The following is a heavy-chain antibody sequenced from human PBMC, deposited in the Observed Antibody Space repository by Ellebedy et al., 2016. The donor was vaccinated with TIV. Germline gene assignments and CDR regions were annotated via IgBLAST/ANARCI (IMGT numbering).Heavy chain of an antibody. D-gene: IGHD1-20*01. CDR2: IKQDGSEK. V-gene: IGHV3-7*01. Sequence: GGSLRLSXAASGFTFSSYWMSWVRQAPGKGLEWVANIKQDGSEKYYVDSVKGRFTISRDNAKNSLYLQMNSLRAEDTAVYYCARDDGDGITGPGAFDIWGQGTMVTVSS. CDR3: ARDDGDGITGPGAFDI. J-gene: IGHJ3*02. CDR1: GFTFSSYW.